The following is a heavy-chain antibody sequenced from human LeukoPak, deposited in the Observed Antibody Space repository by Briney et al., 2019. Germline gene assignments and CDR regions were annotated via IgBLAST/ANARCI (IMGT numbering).Heavy chain of an antibody. CDR1: GFTFSSYW. CDR3: ARLGLEVGGPNWFDP. D-gene: IGHD1-1*01. CDR2: IKRDGSQK. Sequence: GGSLRLSCAASGFTFSSYWMGWVRQAPGKGLEWVAHIKRDGSQKYYLDSVKGRFTISRDNAKNSLYLQMNSLRVEDTAVYYCARLGLEVGGPNWFDPWGQGTLVTVSS. V-gene: IGHV3-7*01. J-gene: IGHJ5*02.